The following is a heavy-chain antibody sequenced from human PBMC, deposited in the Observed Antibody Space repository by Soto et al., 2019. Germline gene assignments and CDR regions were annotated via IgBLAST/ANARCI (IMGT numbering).Heavy chain of an antibody. CDR1: GFTFSGSA. Sequence: GGSLRLSCAASGFTFSGSAMHWVRQASGKGLEWVGRIRSKANSYATAYAASVKGRFTISRDDSKNTAYLQMNSLKTEDTAVYYCTTGSGLRFLKLCQSNNSMHFWCQGPTVTGS. CDR3: TTGSGLRFLKLCQSNNSMHF. CDR2: IRSKANSYAT. V-gene: IGHV3-73*01. J-gene: IGHJ6*02. D-gene: IGHD3-3*01.